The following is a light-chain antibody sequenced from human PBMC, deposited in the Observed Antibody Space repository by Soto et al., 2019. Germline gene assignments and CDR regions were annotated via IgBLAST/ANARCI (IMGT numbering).Light chain of an antibody. CDR1: SSDVGGYNY. Sequence: QSALTQPASVSGSPGQSIIISCTGTSSDVGGYNYVSWYQQHPGKAPKLMIYEVSNRPSGVSNRFSGFKSGNTASLTISGLQAEDEADYYCSSYTSSTTLVFGGGTKLTVL. V-gene: IGLV2-14*01. CDR2: EVS. J-gene: IGLJ2*01. CDR3: SSYTSSTTLV.